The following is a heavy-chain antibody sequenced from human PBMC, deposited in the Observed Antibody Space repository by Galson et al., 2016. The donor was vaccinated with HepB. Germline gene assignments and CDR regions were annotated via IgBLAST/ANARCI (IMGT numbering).Heavy chain of an antibody. CDR1: GGSVSSGGFS. V-gene: IGHV4-30-2*01. Sequence: TLSLTCAVSGGSVSSGGFSWSWIRQPPGKGLEWIGYIYYSGSTYYNPSLKSRVTISIDRSQKQFSLELSSVTAADTAVYFCARAWGSRLTPSNWYFDLWGRGTLVSVSS. J-gene: IGHJ2*01. CDR2: IYYSGST. D-gene: IGHD3-16*01. CDR3: ARAWGSRLTPSNWYFDL.